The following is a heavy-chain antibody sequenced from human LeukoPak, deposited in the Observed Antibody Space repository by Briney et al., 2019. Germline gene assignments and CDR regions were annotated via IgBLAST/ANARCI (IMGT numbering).Heavy chain of an antibody. CDR1: GFTFKLYW. J-gene: IGHJ5*02. D-gene: IGHD2-15*01. CDR2: INDDGSDT. V-gene: IGHV3-74*01. Sequence: GGSLRLSCAASGFTFKLYWMHWVRQVPGKRPVWVPRINDDGSDTVYADSVRGRFTISRDDAKNTVYLQMNNLRAEDTAVYHCVRGGPSTWSWGQGTLVTVSS. CDR3: VRGGPSTWS.